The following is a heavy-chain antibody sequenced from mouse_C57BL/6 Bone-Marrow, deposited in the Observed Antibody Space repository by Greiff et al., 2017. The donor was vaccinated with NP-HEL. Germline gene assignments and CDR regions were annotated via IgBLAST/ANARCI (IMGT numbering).Heavy chain of an antibody. Sequence: EVQGVESGGGLVKPGGSLKLSCAASGFTFSSYAMSWVRQTPEQRLEWVATISDGGSYTYYPDNVKGRFTISRDNAKNNLYLQMSHLKSEDTAMYYCARGGFAYWGQGTLVTVSA. V-gene: IGHV5-4*01. CDR2: ISDGGSYT. CDR3: ARGGFAY. J-gene: IGHJ3*01. CDR1: GFTFSSYA.